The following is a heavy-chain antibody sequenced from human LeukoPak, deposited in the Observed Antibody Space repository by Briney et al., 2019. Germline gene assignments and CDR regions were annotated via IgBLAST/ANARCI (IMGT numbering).Heavy chain of an antibody. D-gene: IGHD1-26*01. CDR1: GYTFTSYD. CDR2: MNPNSGNT. J-gene: IGHJ4*02. Sequence: ASVKVSCKASGYTFTSYDINWVRQATGQGLEWMGWMNPNSGNTGYAQKFQGRVTMTRNTSMSTVYMELSSLRSEDTAVYYCASPRGSYQTSLDYWGQGTLVTVSS. CDR3: ASPRGSYQTSLDY. V-gene: IGHV1-8*01.